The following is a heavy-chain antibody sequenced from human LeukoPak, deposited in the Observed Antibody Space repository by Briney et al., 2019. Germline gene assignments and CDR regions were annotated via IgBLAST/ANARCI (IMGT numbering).Heavy chain of an antibody. J-gene: IGHJ4*02. CDR2: IYYSGST. CDR1: GGSISSSSYY. D-gene: IGHD6-6*01. Sequence: SETLCLTCTVSGGSISSSSYYWGWIRQPPGKGLEWIGSIYYSGSTYYNPSLKSRVTISVDTSKNQFSLKLSSVTAADTAVYYCARQSWAARPFRNWGQGTLVSVSS. V-gene: IGHV4-39*01. CDR3: ARQSWAARPFRN.